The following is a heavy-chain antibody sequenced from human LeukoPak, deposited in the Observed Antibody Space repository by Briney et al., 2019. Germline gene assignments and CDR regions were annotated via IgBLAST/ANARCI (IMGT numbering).Heavy chain of an antibody. CDR3: ARVRIVVVPAALDAFDI. CDR1: GGSISSYY. D-gene: IGHD2-2*01. J-gene: IGHJ3*02. Sequence: SETLSLTCTVSGGSISSYYWSWIRQPPGKGLEWIGYIYYSGSTNYNPSLKSRVTISVDTSTNQFSLKLSSVTAADTAVYYCARVRIVVVPAALDAFDIWGQGTMVTVSS. V-gene: IGHV4-59*01. CDR2: IYYSGST.